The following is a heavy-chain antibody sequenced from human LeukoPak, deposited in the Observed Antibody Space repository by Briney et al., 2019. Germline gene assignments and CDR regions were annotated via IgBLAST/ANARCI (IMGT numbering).Heavy chain of an antibody. D-gene: IGHD2-2*01. CDR3: ARDYRGYCSSTSCYYSDY. CDR1: GGTFSSYA. Sequence: ASVKVSCKASGGTFSSYAISLVRQAPGQGLEWMGWISAYNGNTNYAQKLQGRVTMTTDTSTSTAYMELRSLRSDDTAVYYCARDYRGYCSSTSCYYSDYWGQGTLVTVSS. CDR2: ISAYNGNT. V-gene: IGHV1-18*01. J-gene: IGHJ4*02.